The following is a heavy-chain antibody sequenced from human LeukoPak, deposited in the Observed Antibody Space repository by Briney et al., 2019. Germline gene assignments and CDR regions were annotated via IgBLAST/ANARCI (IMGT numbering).Heavy chain of an antibody. CDR1: GYTFTSYD. J-gene: IGHJ3*02. D-gene: IGHD3-22*01. V-gene: IGHV1-8*01. Sequence: ASVKVSCKASGYTFTSYDINWVRQATGQGLEWMGWMNPNSGNTGYAQKFQGRVTITTDESTSTAYMELSSLRSEDTAVYCCARRKKTKYDSSGYYYHDAFDIWGQGTMVTVSS. CDR3: ARRKKTKYDSSGYYYHDAFDI. CDR2: MNPNSGNT.